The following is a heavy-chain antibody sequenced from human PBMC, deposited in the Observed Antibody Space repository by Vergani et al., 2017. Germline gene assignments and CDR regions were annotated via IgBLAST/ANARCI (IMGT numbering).Heavy chain of an antibody. CDR3: AKNPGISTTRHAYAMDV. D-gene: IGHD1-1*01. Sequence: LEESGGGSVKPGGSLRLSCAASGFKFSDHYMSWIRQAPGKGLEWVSHISPGASTVSYTDSVTGRFTVSRDNDNNSLTLDMTTLRVEDTAVYYCAKNPGISTTRHAYAMDVWGQGTTVTVSS. V-gene: IGHV3-11*04. CDR2: ISPGASTV. J-gene: IGHJ6*02. CDR1: GFKFSDHY.